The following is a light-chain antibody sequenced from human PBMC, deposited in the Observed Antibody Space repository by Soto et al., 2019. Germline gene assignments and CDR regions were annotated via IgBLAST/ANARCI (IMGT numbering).Light chain of an antibody. V-gene: IGLV4-69*01. J-gene: IGLJ3*02. CDR3: QTWGTGIVV. Sequence: QPVLTQSPSASASLGASVKLTCTLSSGHSNYAIAWHQQQPEKGPRYLMKVNSDGSHSKGGGIPDRFSGSRSGAERYLTISSLQSEDEADYHCQTWGTGIVVFGGGTKLTVL. CDR1: SGHSNYA. CDR2: VNSDGSH.